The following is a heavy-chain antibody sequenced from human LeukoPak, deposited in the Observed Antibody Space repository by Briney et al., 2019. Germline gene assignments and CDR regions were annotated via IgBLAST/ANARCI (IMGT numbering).Heavy chain of an antibody. D-gene: IGHD1-14*01. J-gene: IGHJ4*02. CDR1: GGSISSSSYY. Sequence: SETLSLTCIVPGGSISSSSYYWGWIRQPPGKGLEWIGSIYYSGSTYYNPSLKSRVTISVDTSKNQFSLKLSSVTAADTAVYYCARVHPEVFFDYWGQGTLVTVSS. CDR3: ARVHPEVFFDY. CDR2: IYYSGST. V-gene: IGHV4-39*07.